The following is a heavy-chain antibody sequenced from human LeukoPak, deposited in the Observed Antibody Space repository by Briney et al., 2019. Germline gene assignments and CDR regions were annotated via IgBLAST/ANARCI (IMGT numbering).Heavy chain of an antibody. J-gene: IGHJ6*02. V-gene: IGHV4-34*01. CDR1: GGSFSGYY. Sequence: DPSETLSLTCAVYGGSFSGYYWSWLRQPPGKGLEWIGEINHSGSTNYNPSLKSRVTISVDTSKNQFSLKLSSVTAADTAVYYCARYGVYRGMDVWGQGTTVTVSS. D-gene: IGHD5-12*01. CDR3: ARYGVYRGMDV. CDR2: INHSGST.